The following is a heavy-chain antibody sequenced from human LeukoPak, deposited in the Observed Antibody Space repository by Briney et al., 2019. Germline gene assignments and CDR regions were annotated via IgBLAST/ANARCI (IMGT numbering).Heavy chain of an antibody. V-gene: IGHV3-23*01. CDR3: AKDLLRWCFDS. Sequence: HSGGSLRLSCVASGFTFSRNAMGWVRQAPGKGLEWVSAIGSDLNAHYADSVRGRFTISRDNSKNTLYRYMSSLRAEDSAIYYCAKDLLRWCFDSWGHGILVTVSS. D-gene: IGHD2-21*01. CDR2: IGSDLNA. CDR1: GFTFSRNA. J-gene: IGHJ4*01.